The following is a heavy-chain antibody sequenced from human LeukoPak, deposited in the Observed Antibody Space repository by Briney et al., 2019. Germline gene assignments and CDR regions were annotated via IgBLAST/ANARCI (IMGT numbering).Heavy chain of an antibody. V-gene: IGHV1-69*06. Sequence: ASVKVSCKASRGTFSSYAISWVRQAPGQGLEWMGRIIPIFGTANYAQKFQGRVTITADKSTSTAYMELSSLRSEDTAVYYCARPGLTRTFEGYMDVWGKGTTVTVSS. CDR2: IIPIFGTA. J-gene: IGHJ6*03. CDR1: RGTFSSYA. CDR3: ARPGLTRTFEGYMDV. D-gene: IGHD4/OR15-4a*01.